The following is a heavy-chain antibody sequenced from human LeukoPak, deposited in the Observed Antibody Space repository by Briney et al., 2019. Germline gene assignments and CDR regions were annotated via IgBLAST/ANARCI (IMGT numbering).Heavy chain of an antibody. Sequence: GGSLRLSCTASGFSLSAYEINWVRQAPGQGLEWVSYISTGSSSIYYADPLKGRFTISRDDAKNSVYLQLNSLRAEDTALYYCARELSHCGGDCYDYWGQGTLVTVSS. D-gene: IGHD2-21*01. J-gene: IGHJ4*02. CDR2: ISTGSSSI. CDR3: ARELSHCGGDCYDY. CDR1: GFSLSAYE. V-gene: IGHV3-48*03.